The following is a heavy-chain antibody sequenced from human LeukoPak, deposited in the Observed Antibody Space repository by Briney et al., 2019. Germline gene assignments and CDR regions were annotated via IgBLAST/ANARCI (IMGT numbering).Heavy chain of an antibody. CDR2: IHDIGTT. J-gene: IGHJ5*02. Sequence: SETLSLTCAVSAISNKYWWTWVHQPPGKGLEWIGEIHDIGTTNYNPTLRSRVIISLDTSKNQLSLKLNSMTAADTAVYYCASRTGVSGPSWGQGALVTVSS. CDR1: AISNKYW. D-gene: IGHD6-25*01. CDR3: ASRTGVSGPS. V-gene: IGHV4-4*02.